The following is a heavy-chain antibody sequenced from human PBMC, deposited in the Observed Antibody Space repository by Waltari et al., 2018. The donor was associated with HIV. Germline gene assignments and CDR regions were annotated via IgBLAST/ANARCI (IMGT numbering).Heavy chain of an antibody. CDR1: GYSISSGYY. CDR3: ARVHSGYDPMGDYYYGMDV. Sequence: QVQLQESGPGLVKPSETLSLTCTVSGYSISSGYYWGWIRQPPGKGLEWIGSIYHSGRTYYNPSLKSRVTISVDTSKNQFSLKLSSVTAADTAVYYCARVHSGYDPMGDYYYGMDVWGQGTTVTVSS. CDR2: IYHSGRT. J-gene: IGHJ6*02. V-gene: IGHV4-38-2*02. D-gene: IGHD5-12*01.